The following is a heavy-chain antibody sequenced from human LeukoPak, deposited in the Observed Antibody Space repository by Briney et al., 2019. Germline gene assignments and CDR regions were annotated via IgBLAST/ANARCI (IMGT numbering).Heavy chain of an antibody. CDR3: ARDACSSTSCYIGPWFDP. J-gene: IGHJ5*02. CDR1: GGSISSGGYY. D-gene: IGHD2-2*02. V-gene: IGHV4-30-2*01. Sequence: PSETLSLTCTVSGGSISSGGYYWSWIRQPPGKGLEWIGYIYHSGSTYYNPSLKSRVTISVDRSKNQFSLKLSSVTAADTAVYYCARDACSSTSCYIGPWFDPWGQGTLVTVSS. CDR2: IYHSGST.